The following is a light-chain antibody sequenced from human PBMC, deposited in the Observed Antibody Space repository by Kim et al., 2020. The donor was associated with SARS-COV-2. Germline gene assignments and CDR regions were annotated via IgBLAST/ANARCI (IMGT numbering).Light chain of an antibody. CDR2: DAS. Sequence: EIVLTQSPATLSLSPGERATLSCRASQSVSSYLAWYQQKPGQAPRLLIYDASNRATGIPARFSGSGSGTDFTLTIRSLEPEDFAVYYCQQRSNWPLTFGGGTKLEI. V-gene: IGKV3-11*01. J-gene: IGKJ4*01. CDR1: QSVSSY. CDR3: QQRSNWPLT.